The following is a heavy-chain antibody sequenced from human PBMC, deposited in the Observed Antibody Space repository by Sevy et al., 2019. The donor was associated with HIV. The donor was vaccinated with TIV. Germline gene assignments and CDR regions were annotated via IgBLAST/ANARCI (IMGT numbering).Heavy chain of an antibody. CDR2: LSFGCGEI. Sequence: GGSLRVSCAASGFTFSKYSMSWVRQPPGKGLGWVSTLSFGCGEINYADSVKGRFTISRDNSKSSVYLQMNNLRPEDTDVYYCAREGCTKPHDYWGQGTLVTVSS. J-gene: IGHJ4*02. V-gene: IGHV3-23*01. D-gene: IGHD2-8*01. CDR1: GFTFSKYS. CDR3: AREGCTKPHDY.